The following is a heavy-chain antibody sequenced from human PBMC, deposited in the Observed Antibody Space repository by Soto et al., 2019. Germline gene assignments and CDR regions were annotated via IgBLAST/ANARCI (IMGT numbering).Heavy chain of an antibody. CDR1: GFTFSSYG. Sequence: GGSLRLSCAASGFTFSSYGMHWVRQAPGKGLEWVAVIWYDGSNKYYADSVKGRFTISRDNSKNTLYLQMNSLRAEDTAVYYCARDLTEGGPWFLNYYCYYGMDVWGQGTTVTVSS. D-gene: IGHD3-10*01. V-gene: IGHV3-33*01. CDR2: IWYDGSNK. J-gene: IGHJ6*02. CDR3: ARDLTEGGPWFLNYYCYYGMDV.